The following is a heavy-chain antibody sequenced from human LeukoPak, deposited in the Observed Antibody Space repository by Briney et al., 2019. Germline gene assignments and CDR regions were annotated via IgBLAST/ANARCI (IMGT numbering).Heavy chain of an antibody. CDR2: IYYSGST. CDR3: AGVDRGEGYFDY. V-gene: IGHV4-59*01. CDR1: GGSISSYY. J-gene: IGHJ4*02. Sequence: SETLSLTCTVSGGSISSYYWSWIRQPPGKGLEWIGYIYYSGSTNYNPSLKSRVTISVDTSKNQFSLKLSSVTAADTAVYYCAGVDRGEGYFDYWGQGTLVTVSS. D-gene: IGHD3-10*01.